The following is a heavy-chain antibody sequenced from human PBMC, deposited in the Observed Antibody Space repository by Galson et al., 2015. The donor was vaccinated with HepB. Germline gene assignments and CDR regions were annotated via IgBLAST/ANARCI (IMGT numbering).Heavy chain of an antibody. D-gene: IGHD3-10*01. CDR3: ARDLYYGSGTRDWYFDL. Sequence: SLRLSCAASGFTFDDYGMSWVRQAPGKGLEWVSGINWNGGSTGYVASLKGRFTISRDDAKNSLYLQMNSLRAEDTAFYYCARDLYYGSGTRDWYFDLWGRGTLATVSS. V-gene: IGHV3-20*04. CDR2: INWNGGST. J-gene: IGHJ2*01. CDR1: GFTFDDYG.